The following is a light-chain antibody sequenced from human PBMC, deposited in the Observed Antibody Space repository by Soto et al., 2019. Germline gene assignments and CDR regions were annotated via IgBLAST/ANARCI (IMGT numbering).Light chain of an antibody. CDR1: SSDVGGYNY. V-gene: IGLV2-14*03. CDR3: SSYTSSSTPYV. CDR2: DVS. Sequence: QSVLTQPASVSGSPGQSITISCTGTSSDVGGYNYVSWYQHHPGKAPKLMIFDVSNRPSGVSNRFSGSKSANTASLTISGLQAEDEADCYCSSYTSSSTPYVFGTGTKVTVL. J-gene: IGLJ1*01.